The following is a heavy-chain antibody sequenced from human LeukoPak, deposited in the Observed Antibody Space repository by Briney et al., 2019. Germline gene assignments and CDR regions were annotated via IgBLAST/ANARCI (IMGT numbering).Heavy chain of an antibody. V-gene: IGHV7-4-1*02. J-gene: IGHJ5*02. CDR1: GYTFTSYA. Sequence: ASVKVSCKASGYTFTSYAMNWVRQAPGQGLEWMGWINTNTGNPTYAQGFTGRFVFSLDTSVSTAYLQISSLKAEDTAVYYCARDRFRPSIRGVIITRWFDPWGQGTLVTVSS. D-gene: IGHD3-10*01. CDR2: INTNTGNP. CDR3: ARDRFRPSIRGVIITRWFDP.